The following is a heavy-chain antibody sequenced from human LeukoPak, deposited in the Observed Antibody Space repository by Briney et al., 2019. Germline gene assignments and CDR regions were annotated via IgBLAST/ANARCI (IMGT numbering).Heavy chain of an antibody. CDR3: ARAFSSSWLTYYYYYMDV. CDR2: INHSGST. CDR1: GGSFSGYY. Sequence: SETLSLTCAVYGGSFSGYYWSWIRQPPGKGLEWIGEINHSGSTNYNPSLKSRVTISVDTSKNQFSLKLSSVTAADMAVYYCARAFSSSWLTYYYYYMDVWGKGTTVTVSS. V-gene: IGHV4-34*01. D-gene: IGHD6-13*01. J-gene: IGHJ6*03.